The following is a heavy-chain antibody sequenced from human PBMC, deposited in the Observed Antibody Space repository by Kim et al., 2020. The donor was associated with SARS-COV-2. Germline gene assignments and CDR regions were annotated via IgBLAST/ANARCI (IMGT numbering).Heavy chain of an antibody. J-gene: IGHJ4*02. CDR2: ISGSGGGT. CDR1: GFTFSNYA. V-gene: IGHV3-23*01. Sequence: GGSLRLSCAASGFTFSNYAMSWVRQAPGKGLEWVSGISGSGGGTYYADSVKGRFTISRDNSKNTLYLQRNSLRAEDTAVYYCAKNRVGVATIVDYWGQGTLVTVSS. CDR3: AKNRVGVATIVDY. D-gene: IGHD5-12*01.